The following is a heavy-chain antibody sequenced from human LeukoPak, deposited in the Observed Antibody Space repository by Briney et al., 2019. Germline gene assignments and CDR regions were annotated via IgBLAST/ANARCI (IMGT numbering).Heavy chain of an antibody. Sequence: SETLSLTCTVSGGSISSYYWSWIRQPPGKGLEWIGYIYYSGSTNYNPSLKSRVTISVDTSKNQFSLKLSSVTAADTAVYYCARGKGFYYGSGSSLFDYWGQGTLVTVSS. CDR1: GGSISSYY. V-gene: IGHV4-59*12. D-gene: IGHD3-10*01. CDR2: IYYSGST. J-gene: IGHJ4*02. CDR3: ARGKGFYYGSGSSLFDY.